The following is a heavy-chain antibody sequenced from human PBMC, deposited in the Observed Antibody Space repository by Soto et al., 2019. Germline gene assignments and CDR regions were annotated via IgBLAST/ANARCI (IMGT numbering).Heavy chain of an antibody. CDR2: INADGNVT. CDR3: AREAYGSGSYYAYFDY. D-gene: IGHD3-10*01. J-gene: IGHJ4*02. CDR1: GFRLSSCW. Sequence: GGSLRLSCAASGFRLSSCWMHWVRQAPGEGLIWVSRINADGNVTNYADSVKGRFTISRDNSKNTLYLQMNSLRAEDTAVYYCAREAYGSGSYYAYFDYWGQGTLVTVSS. V-gene: IGHV3-74*01.